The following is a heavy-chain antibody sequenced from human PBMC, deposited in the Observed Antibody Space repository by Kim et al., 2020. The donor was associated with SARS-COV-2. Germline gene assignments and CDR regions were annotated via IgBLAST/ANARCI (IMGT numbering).Heavy chain of an antibody. V-gene: IGHV3-21*01. CDR2: ISSSSSYI. CDR3: ARDGYPRAARPGTHYGMDV. J-gene: IGHJ6*02. CDR1: GFTFSSYS. D-gene: IGHD5-18*01. Sequence: GGSQRLSCAASGFTFSSYSMNWVRQAPGKGLEWVSSISSSSSYIYYADSVKGRFTISRDNAKNSLYLQMNSLRAEDTAVYYCARDGYPRAARPGTHYGMDVWGQGTTVTVSS.